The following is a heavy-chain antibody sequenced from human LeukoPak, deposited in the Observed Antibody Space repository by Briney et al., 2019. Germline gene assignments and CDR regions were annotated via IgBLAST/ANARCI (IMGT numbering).Heavy chain of an antibody. Sequence: SETLSLTCTVSAGSISSYYWSWIRQPPGKGLEWIGYIYYSGSTDYNPSLKSRVTISVDTSKNQFSLKLSSVTAADTAVYYCARDYYGSGSFLDYWGQGTLVTVSS. J-gene: IGHJ4*02. D-gene: IGHD3-10*01. CDR2: IYYSGST. CDR3: ARDYYGSGSFLDY. V-gene: IGHV4-59*01. CDR1: AGSISSYY.